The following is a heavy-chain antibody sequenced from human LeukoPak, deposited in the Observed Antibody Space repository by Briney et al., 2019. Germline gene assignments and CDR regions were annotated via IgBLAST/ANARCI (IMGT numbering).Heavy chain of an antibody. Sequence: GASVKVSCKASGYTFTSYYMHWVRQAPGQGLEWMGIINPSGGSTSYAQKFQGRVTMTRDTSTSTVYMELSSLRSEDTAVYYCARVSGDCGGDCLTFDYWGQGTLVTVSS. V-gene: IGHV1-46*01. CDR2: INPSGGST. D-gene: IGHD2-21*02. CDR3: ARVSGDCGGDCLTFDY. CDR1: GYTFTSYY. J-gene: IGHJ4*02.